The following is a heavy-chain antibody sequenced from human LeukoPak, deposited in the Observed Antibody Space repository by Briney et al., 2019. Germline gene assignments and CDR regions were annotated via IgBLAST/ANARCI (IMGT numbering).Heavy chain of an antibody. J-gene: IGHJ4*02. CDR2: ISGSGGST. CDR3: AKAGYDFWSGYPRKPFDY. V-gene: IGHV3-23*01. CDR1: GFTFSSYA. D-gene: IGHD3-3*01. Sequence: GGSLRLSCAASGFTFSSYAMSWVRQAPGKGLEWVSAISGSGGSTYYADSVKGRFTISRDNSKNTLYLQMNSLRAGDTAVYYRAKAGYDFWSGYPRKPFDYWGQGTLVTVSS.